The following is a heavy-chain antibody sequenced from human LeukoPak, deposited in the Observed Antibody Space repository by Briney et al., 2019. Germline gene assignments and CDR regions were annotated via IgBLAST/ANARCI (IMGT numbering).Heavy chain of an antibody. D-gene: IGHD2-21*02. Sequence: GGSLRLSCAASGFTFSNYWMSWVRQAPGKGLEWVANIKDFGSEKYYVDSVKGRFTISRDNAKNSLYLQMNSRRAEDTALYYCVRTRVVVTAYFDYWGQGTLVTVSS. CDR1: GFTFSNYW. CDR2: IKDFGSEK. V-gene: IGHV3-7*01. J-gene: IGHJ4*02. CDR3: VRTRVVVTAYFDY.